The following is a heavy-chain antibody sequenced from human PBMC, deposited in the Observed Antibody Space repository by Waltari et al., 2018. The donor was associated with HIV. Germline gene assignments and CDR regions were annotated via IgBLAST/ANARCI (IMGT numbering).Heavy chain of an antibody. CDR3: AKEVVALPHYYYYGLDV. CDR2: IRCTSNTI. D-gene: IGHD2-15*01. Sequence: EVQLVESGGGLVQPGGSLRLSCAASGFTFSSYSMNWVRQAPGRGLGWFSYIRCTSNTIDYADSVNGRFTVSRDNAKNALSLQMNSLRAEDTAVYFCAKEVVALPHYYYYGLDVWGQGTTVTVSS. V-gene: IGHV3-48*04. J-gene: IGHJ6*02. CDR1: GFTFSSYS.